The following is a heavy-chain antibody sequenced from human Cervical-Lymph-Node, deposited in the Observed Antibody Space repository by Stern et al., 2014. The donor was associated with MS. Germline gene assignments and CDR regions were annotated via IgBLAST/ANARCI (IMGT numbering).Heavy chain of an antibody. V-gene: IGHV3-74*02. CDR3: GITEIRMGMTGIQY. Sequence: EVQLVESGGGLVQPGGSLRLSCAASGLTFSNHWMHWVRQVPGKGLVWVSRMKSDGSSTSYADSVKGRFTTSRDNAKNMLYLQMNSLRAEDTAVYYCGITEIRMGMTGIQYWGQGTLVTVSS. D-gene: IGHD3-10*01. CDR2: MKSDGSST. CDR1: GLTFSNHW. J-gene: IGHJ4*02.